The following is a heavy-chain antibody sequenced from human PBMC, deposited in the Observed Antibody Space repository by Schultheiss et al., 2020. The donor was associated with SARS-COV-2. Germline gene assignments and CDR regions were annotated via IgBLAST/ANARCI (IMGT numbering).Heavy chain of an antibody. J-gene: IGHJ4*02. CDR3: ARGPAGYSYGFVDY. CDR2: IYYSGST. Sequence: SQTLSLTCTVSGGSMSNYYWTWIRQHPGKGLEWIGYIYYSGSTNYNPSLKSRVTMSVDTSKNQFSLKLSSVTAADTAVYYCARGPAGYSYGFVDYWGQGTLVTVSS. CDR1: GGSMSNYY. V-gene: IGHV4-59*12. D-gene: IGHD5-18*01.